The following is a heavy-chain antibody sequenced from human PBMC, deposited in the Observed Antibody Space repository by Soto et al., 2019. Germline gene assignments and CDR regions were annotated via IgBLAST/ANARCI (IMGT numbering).Heavy chain of an antibody. CDR2: ISAYNGNT. Sequence: ASVKVSCKASGYSFTRYYINWVRQAPGQGLEWMGWISAYNGNTHYEEKLQGRVTLTTDTSTSTAYMELRSLRSDDTAVYFCARGGQWDFLSDYWGQGKLVSVS. CDR1: GYSFTRYY. CDR3: ARGGQWDFLSDY. J-gene: IGHJ4*02. V-gene: IGHV1-18*01. D-gene: IGHD1-26*01.